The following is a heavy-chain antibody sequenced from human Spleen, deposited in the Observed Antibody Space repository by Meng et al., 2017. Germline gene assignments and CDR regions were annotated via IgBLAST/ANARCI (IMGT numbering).Heavy chain of an antibody. D-gene: IGHD6-25*01. V-gene: IGHV4-34*01. Sequence: QVQLQQWGAGLLKPSETLSLTCAVYGGSFSGYYWSWIRQPPGKGLEWIGEINHSGSTNYNPSLKSRVTISVDTSKNQLSLKLSSVTAADTAVYYCARGRFVQRLFDYWGQGTLVTVSS. CDR2: INHSGST. CDR1: GGSFSGYY. CDR3: ARGRFVQRLFDY. J-gene: IGHJ4*02.